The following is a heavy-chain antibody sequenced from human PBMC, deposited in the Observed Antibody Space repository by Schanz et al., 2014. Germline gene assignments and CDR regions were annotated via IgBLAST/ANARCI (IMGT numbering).Heavy chain of an antibody. CDR3: AKGMGYCSGGTCYDYYYYGLDV. J-gene: IGHJ6*02. Sequence: EVQLLESGGGLVQPGGSLRLSCAASGFTFSSYAMHWVRQAPGKGLEWVSAISGSGGSTYYADSVKGRFTISRDNSENTLYLQMNSLSADDTAVFYCAKGMGYCSGGTCYDYYYYGLDVWGQGTTVTVSS. CDR1: GFTFSSYA. V-gene: IGHV3-23*01. CDR2: ISGSGGST. D-gene: IGHD2-15*01.